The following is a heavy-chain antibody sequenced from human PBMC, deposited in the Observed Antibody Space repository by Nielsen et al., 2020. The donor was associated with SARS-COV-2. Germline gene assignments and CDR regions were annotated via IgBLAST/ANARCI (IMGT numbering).Heavy chain of an antibody. Sequence: GGSLRLSCAASGFTFSSYWMSWVRQAPGKGLEWVANIKQDGSEKYYVDSVKGRFTISRDNAKNSLYLQMNSLKTEDTAVYYCTRRSYDFWSGSLSTGYYFDYWGQGTLVTVSS. J-gene: IGHJ4*02. D-gene: IGHD3-3*01. CDR3: TRRSYDFWSGSLSTGYYFDY. CDR1: GFTFSSYW. V-gene: IGHV3-7*03. CDR2: IKQDGSEK.